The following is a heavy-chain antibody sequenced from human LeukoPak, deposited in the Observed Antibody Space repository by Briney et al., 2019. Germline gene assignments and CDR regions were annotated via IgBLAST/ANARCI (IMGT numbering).Heavy chain of an antibody. J-gene: IGHJ5*02. CDR2: IYYSGST. Sequence: SETLSLTCTVSGGSISSGGYYWSWIRQHPGKGLERIGYIYYSGSTYYNPSLKSRVTISVDTSKNQFSLKLSSVTAADTAVYYCAAYYYGSGSSPNNWFDPWGQGTLVTVSS. CDR3: AAYYYGSGSSPNNWFDP. D-gene: IGHD3-10*01. CDR1: GGSISSGGYY. V-gene: IGHV4-31*03.